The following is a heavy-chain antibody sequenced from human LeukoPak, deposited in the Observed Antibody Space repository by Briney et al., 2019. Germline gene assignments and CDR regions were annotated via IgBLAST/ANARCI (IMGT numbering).Heavy chain of an antibody. V-gene: IGHV1-18*01. Sequence: ASVKVSXKASGYTFTSYGISWVRQAPGQGLEWMGWISAYNGNTNYAQKLQGRVTMTTDTSTSTAYMELRSLRSDDTAVYYCARESPMGGSCVSWGQGTLVTVSS. D-gene: IGHD1-26*01. CDR3: ARESPMGGSCVS. J-gene: IGHJ4*02. CDR1: GYTFTSYG. CDR2: ISAYNGNT.